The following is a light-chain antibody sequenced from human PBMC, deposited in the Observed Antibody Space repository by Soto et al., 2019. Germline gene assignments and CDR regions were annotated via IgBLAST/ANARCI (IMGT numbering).Light chain of an antibody. V-gene: IGKV1-9*01. CDR3: QQVNSYPPT. CDR1: QGIYTH. Sequence: IQLTQSPSSLSASIGDRVTITCRASQGIYTHFAWYQQKPGTAPRLLIYGASTLQTGGPSRFSGSGSGTDVALTISSLQPEDCATYYGQQVNSYPPTFGQGTKLEI. CDR2: GAS. J-gene: IGKJ2*01.